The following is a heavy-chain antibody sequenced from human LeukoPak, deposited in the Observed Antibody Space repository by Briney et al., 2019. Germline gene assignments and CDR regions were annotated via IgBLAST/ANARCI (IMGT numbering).Heavy chain of an antibody. Sequence: GGSLRLSCAASGFTFSSYSMNWVRQAPGKGREWVSSISSSSSYIYYADSVKGRFTISRYNAKNSLYLQMKSLRAEDTAVYYCAGGSYYGSGSYHTDYYFDYWGQGTLVTVSS. D-gene: IGHD3-10*01. CDR3: AGGSYYGSGSYHTDYYFDY. CDR1: GFTFSSYS. CDR2: ISSSSSYI. V-gene: IGHV3-21*01. J-gene: IGHJ4*02.